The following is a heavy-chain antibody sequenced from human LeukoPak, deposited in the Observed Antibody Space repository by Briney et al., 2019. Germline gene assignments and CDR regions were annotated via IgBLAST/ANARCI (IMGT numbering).Heavy chain of an antibody. CDR1: GYTFTSYG. D-gene: IGHD2/OR15-2a*01. CDR2: ISAYNGNT. V-gene: IGHV1-18*01. Sequence: ASVKVSCKASGYTFTSYGISWVRQAPGQGLEWMGWISAYNGNTNYAQKLQGRVTMTTDTSTSTAYMELRILRSDDTAVYYCARQTTFDYYMDVCGKGTTVTVSS. CDR3: ARQTTFDYYMDV. J-gene: IGHJ6*03.